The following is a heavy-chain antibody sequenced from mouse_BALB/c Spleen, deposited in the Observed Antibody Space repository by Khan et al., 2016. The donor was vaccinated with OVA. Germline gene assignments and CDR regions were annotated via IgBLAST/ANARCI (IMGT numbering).Heavy chain of an antibody. CDR3: WIQL. CDR1: GFTFSNYW. D-gene: IGHD3-3*01. Sequence: EVQLEESGGGLVQPGGSMKLSCVASGFTFSNYWMNWVRQSPAKGLEWVAEIRLKSDDYVTHYAESVKGRFTISRDDCNSSVYQQMNTLRAEDTGIYYCWIQLWGQGTTLTVSS. J-gene: IGHJ2*01. V-gene: IGHV6-6*02. CDR2: IRLKSDDYVT.